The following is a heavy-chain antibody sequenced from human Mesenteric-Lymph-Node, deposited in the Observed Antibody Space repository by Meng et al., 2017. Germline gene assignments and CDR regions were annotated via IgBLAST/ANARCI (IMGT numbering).Heavy chain of an antibody. J-gene: IGHJ4*02. CDR1: GGSISSGGYY. Sequence: LRLSCTVSGGSISSGGYYWSWIRQHPGKGLEWIGYIYYSGSTYYNPSLKSRVTISVDTSKNQFSLKLSSVTAADTAVYYCAREGFRMNDYGDYPPYYWGQGTLVTVSS. D-gene: IGHD4-17*01. CDR2: IYYSGST. CDR3: AREGFRMNDYGDYPPYY. V-gene: IGHV4-31*03.